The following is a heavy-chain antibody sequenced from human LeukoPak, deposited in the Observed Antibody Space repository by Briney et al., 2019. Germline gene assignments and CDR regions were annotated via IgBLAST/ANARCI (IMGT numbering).Heavy chain of an antibody. Sequence: ASVKVSCKASGYTFTRYGITWVRQAPGQGLEWMGIINPSGVSTIYAQIFQGRVTMTRDTSTSTVYMALSSLRSEDTAVYYCARGLGIGWFDPWGQGTLVTVSS. CDR3: ARGLGIGWFDP. V-gene: IGHV1-46*01. J-gene: IGHJ5*02. CDR2: INPSGVST. CDR1: GYTFTRYG. D-gene: IGHD7-27*01.